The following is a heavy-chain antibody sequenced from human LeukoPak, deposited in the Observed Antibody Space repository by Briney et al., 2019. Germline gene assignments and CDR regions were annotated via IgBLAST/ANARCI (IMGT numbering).Heavy chain of an antibody. J-gene: IGHJ3*02. CDR2: INPNSGGT. CDR1: GYTFTGYY. Sequence: GASVKVSCKASGYTFTGYYMHWVRQAPGQGLEWMGWINPNSGGTNYAQKFQGRVTMTRDTSISTAYMELSRLRSDDTALYYCARDVHPYNWNSVHHDAFDIWGQGTVVTVSS. D-gene: IGHD1-7*01. CDR3: ARDVHPYNWNSVHHDAFDI. V-gene: IGHV1-2*02.